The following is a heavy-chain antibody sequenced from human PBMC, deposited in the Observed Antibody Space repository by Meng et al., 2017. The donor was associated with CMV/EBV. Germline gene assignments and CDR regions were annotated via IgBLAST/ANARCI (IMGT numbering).Heavy chain of an antibody. CDR2: INHSRST. J-gene: IGHJ5*02. CDR1: GGSFSGYY. V-gene: IGHV4-34*01. D-gene: IGHD2-2*01. CDR3: ARATTIVVVPAATVGWFDP. Sequence: SQTPSLTFSVYGGSFSGYYCSLIRQPPGKGLEWIGEINHSRSTNYNPCLKSRVTISVDTSKNQFSLKLSSVTDADTAVSYCARATTIVVVPAATVGWFDPWGQGTLVTVSS.